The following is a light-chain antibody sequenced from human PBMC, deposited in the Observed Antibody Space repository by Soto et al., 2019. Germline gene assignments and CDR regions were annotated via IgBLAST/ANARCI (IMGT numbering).Light chain of an antibody. CDR1: QSVSSF. V-gene: IGKV3-11*01. CDR2: DAS. Sequence: EIVLTQSPATLSLSPGERATLSCRASQSVSSFLAWYQQRPGQAPRLLIYDASNRATGIPARFSGSGSGTDFTLTISSLEPEDFAVYYCQHRSNWPPYIFGGGTKLEIK. J-gene: IGKJ4*01. CDR3: QHRSNWPPYI.